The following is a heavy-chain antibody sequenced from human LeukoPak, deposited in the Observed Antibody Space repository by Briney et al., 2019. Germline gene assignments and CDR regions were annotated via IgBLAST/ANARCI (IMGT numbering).Heavy chain of an antibody. D-gene: IGHD2-8*01. CDR1: GFSLSTNGVG. Sequence: SGPTLVKPTQTLTLTCTFSGFSLSTNGVGVGWIRQPPGKALEWLALIYWNDDRRYSPSLKSRLTITKDPSKNQVVLTMTNMDPVDTATYYCAHRRRQMFYAVGESFDYWGQGTLVTVSS. J-gene: IGHJ4*02. CDR3: AHRRRQMFYAVGESFDY. V-gene: IGHV2-5*01. CDR2: IYWNDDR.